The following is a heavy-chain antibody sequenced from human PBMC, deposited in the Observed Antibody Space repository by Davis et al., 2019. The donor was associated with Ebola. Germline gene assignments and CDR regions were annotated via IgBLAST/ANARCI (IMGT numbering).Heavy chain of an antibody. V-gene: IGHV3-21*01. J-gene: IGHJ6*02. CDR1: GFTFSTYT. CDR2: ISSGSYDI. D-gene: IGHD2/OR15-2a*01. Sequence: PGGSLRLSCAASGFTFSTYTMNWVRQAPGKGLEWVSSISSGSYDISYADSVKGRFIISRDNAKNLLLLEMSSLRAEDTAVYYCAREGFYFYGMDVWGQGTTVTVSS. CDR3: AREGFYFYGMDV.